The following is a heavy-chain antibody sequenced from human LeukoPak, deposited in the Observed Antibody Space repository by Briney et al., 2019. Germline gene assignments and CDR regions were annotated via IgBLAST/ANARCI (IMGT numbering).Heavy chain of an antibody. J-gene: IGHJ6*03. Sequence: SETLSLTCTVSGGSISTYYWNWIRQPPGKGLEWIGYIYYSGTTNYNPSLKSRVSMSVDTSKNQFSLKLSSVTAADTAVYYCARGGSRYYYYYMDVWGKGTTVTVSS. V-gene: IGHV4-59*12. CDR3: ARGGSRYYYYYMDV. CDR2: IYYSGTT. CDR1: GGSISTYY.